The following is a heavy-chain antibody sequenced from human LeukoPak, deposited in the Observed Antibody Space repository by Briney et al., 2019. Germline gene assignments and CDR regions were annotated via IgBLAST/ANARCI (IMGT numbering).Heavy chain of an antibody. Sequence: SETLSLTCAVYGGSFSGYYWSWIRQPPGKGLEWIGEINHRGSTNYNPSLKRRVTISLDTSKNQFSLKLSSVTAADTAVYYCARAGNWNGAFDIWGQGTMVTVSS. CDR1: GGSFSGYY. V-gene: IGHV4-34*01. CDR2: INHRGST. D-gene: IGHD1-20*01. J-gene: IGHJ3*02. CDR3: ARAGNWNGAFDI.